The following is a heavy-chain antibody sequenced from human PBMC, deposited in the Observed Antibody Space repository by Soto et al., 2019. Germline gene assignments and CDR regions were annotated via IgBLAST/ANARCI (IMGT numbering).Heavy chain of an antibody. CDR2: MNPNTGYT. J-gene: IGHJ4*02. D-gene: IGHD3-22*01. Sequence: ASVKVSCKTSGYTFISSDIKWVRQAPEQGLEWVGLMNPNTGYTESAGKFQDRVTMTRDVSINTAYLELSGLTSEDTAVYYCAKYYYESSGYYFYQKPFDYWGQGTLVTVSS. CDR1: GYTFISSD. V-gene: IGHV1-8*01. CDR3: AKYYYESSGYYFYQKPFDY.